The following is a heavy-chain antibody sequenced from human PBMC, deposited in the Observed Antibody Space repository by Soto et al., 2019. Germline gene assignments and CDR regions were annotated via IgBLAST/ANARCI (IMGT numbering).Heavy chain of an antibody. J-gene: IGHJ4*02. CDR2: IYYSGST. Sequence: PSESLSLTCTVSSGSIRSYYWSCIRQPPGKGLEWIGYIYYSGSTNYNPSLKSRVTISVDTSKNQFSLKLSSVTSADTAVYYCARVHGDYADYWGQGTLVTVSS. CDR3: ARVHGDYADY. D-gene: IGHD4-17*01. CDR1: SGSIRSYY. V-gene: IGHV4-59*01.